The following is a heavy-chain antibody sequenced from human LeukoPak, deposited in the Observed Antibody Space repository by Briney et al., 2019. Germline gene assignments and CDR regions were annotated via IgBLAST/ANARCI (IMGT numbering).Heavy chain of an antibody. CDR2: VSFGSSYI. CDR1: GFTFKDYT. D-gene: IGHD4-17*01. CDR3: ARASTEYAITDGFDT. J-gene: IGHJ5*02. Sequence: GGSLRLSCAASGFTFKDYTMNWVRQSPGKGLQWVSYVSFGSSYISYADSLKGRFTISRDDAKSSVYLEMTSLRTDDTAVYYCARASTEYAITDGFDTWGPGTLVTVSS. V-gene: IGHV3-21*06.